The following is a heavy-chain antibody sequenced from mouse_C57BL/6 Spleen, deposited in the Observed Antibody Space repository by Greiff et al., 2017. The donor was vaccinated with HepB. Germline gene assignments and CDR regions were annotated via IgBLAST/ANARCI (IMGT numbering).Heavy chain of an antibody. CDR1: GYAFSSSW. D-gene: IGHD2-4*01. J-gene: IGHJ4*01. Sequence: VKLMESGPELVKPGASVKISCKASGYAFSSSWMNWVKQRPGKGLEWIGRIYPGDGDTNYNGKFKGKATLTADKSSSTAYMQLSSLTSEDSAVYFCARSGYDYDGYYAMDYWGQGTSVTVSS. CDR2: IYPGDGDT. CDR3: ARSGYDYDGYYAMDY. V-gene: IGHV1-82*01.